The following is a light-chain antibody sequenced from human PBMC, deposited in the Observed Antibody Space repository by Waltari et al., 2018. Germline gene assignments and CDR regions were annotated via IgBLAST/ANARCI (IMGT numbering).Light chain of an antibody. CDR3: CSYAGSSPHVI. V-gene: IGLV2-23*01. Sequence: QSALTQPASVSGSPGQSITISCTGSSSDVGSYKFVSWYQQHPGKAPQLMIYGGSQRPSGVSTRLSVPKSGNTASLTISGLRAEDEADYYCCSYAGSSPHVIFGGGTKLTVL. J-gene: IGLJ2*01. CDR2: GGS. CDR1: SSDVGSYKF.